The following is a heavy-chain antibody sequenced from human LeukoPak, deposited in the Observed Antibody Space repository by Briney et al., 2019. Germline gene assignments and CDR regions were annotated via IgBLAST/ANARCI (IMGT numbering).Heavy chain of an antibody. Sequence: SSETLSLTCTVSGGSISSGGYYWSWIRQHPGKGLEWIGYIYYSGSTYYNPSLKSRVTISVDTSKNQFSLKLSSVTAADTAVYYCARDRLVVVLAATLRWFDPWGQGTLVTVSS. J-gene: IGHJ5*02. D-gene: IGHD2-2*01. CDR2: IYYSGST. V-gene: IGHV4-31*03. CDR1: GGSISSGGYY. CDR3: ARDRLVVVLAATLRWFDP.